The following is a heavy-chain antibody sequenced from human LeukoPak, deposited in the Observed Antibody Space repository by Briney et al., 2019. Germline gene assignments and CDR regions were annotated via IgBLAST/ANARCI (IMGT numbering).Heavy chain of an antibody. CDR2: IGTAGDT. CDR3: ARGAAFYYDSSALDY. V-gene: IGHV3-13*01. J-gene: IGHJ4*02. D-gene: IGHD3-22*01. Sequence: GGSLRLSCAASGFTFSSYDMHWVRQATGKGLEWVSAIGTAGDTYYPGSVKGRFTISRENAKNSLYLQMNSLRAGDTAVYYCARGAAFYYDSSALDYWGQGTLVTVSS. CDR1: GFTFSSYD.